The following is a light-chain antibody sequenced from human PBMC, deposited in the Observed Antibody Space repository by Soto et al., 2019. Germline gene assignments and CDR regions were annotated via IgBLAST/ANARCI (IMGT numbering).Light chain of an antibody. CDR3: QQYGSSPPET. CDR1: QSVSSSY. V-gene: IGKV3-20*01. CDR2: GAS. J-gene: IGKJ1*01. Sequence: EIVLMQSPGTLSLSQGERATLSCRASQSVSSSYLAWYQQKPGQAPRLLIYGASSRATGIPDRFSGSGSGTDFTLTISRLEPEDFAVYYCQQYGSSPPETFGQGTKVDIK.